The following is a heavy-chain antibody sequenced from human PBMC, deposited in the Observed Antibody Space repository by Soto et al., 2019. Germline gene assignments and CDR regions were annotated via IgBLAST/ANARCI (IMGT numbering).Heavy chain of an antibody. CDR1: GYTFTSYA. D-gene: IGHD3-3*01. V-gene: IGHV1-3*01. CDR2: INAGNGNT. Sequence: ASVKVYCKASGYTFTSYAIQWVRQAPGQRLEWMAWINAGNGNTKYSQKFQGRVTVTKDTSANTAYMELSSLRSEDTAVYYCARELDFWSGYSFDHWRQGTLVTVSS. CDR3: ARELDFWSGYSFDH. J-gene: IGHJ4*02.